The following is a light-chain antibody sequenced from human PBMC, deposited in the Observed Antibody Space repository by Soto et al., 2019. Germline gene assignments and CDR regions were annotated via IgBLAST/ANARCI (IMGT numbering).Light chain of an antibody. CDR1: QGISSY. J-gene: IGKJ4*01. Sequence: DIQLTQSPSFLSASVEDRVTITCRASQGISSYLAWYQQKPGEAPKLLIYAASTLQSGVPSRFSGSGSGTEFTLTISSLQPEDFATYYCQQLNSYPLTFGGGTKVDIK. CDR2: AAS. CDR3: QQLNSYPLT. V-gene: IGKV1-9*01.